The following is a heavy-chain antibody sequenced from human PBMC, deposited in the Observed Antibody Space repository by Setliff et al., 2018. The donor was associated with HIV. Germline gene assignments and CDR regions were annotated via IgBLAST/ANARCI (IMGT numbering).Heavy chain of an antibody. D-gene: IGHD6-19*01. J-gene: IGHJ4*02. CDR1: GGSISSSSYY. Sequence: PSETLSLTCTVSGGSISSSSYYWGWIRQPPGKGLEWIGSIYYSGSTYYNPSLKSRVTISVDTSKNQFSLKLSSVTAADTAVYYCARRRSGWYYFDYWGQGTLVTVSS. CDR2: IYYSGST. V-gene: IGHV4-39*01. CDR3: ARRRSGWYYFDY.